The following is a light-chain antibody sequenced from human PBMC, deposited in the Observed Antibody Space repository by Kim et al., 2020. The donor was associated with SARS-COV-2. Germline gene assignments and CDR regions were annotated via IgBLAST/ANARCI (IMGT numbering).Light chain of an antibody. J-gene: IGLJ2*01. CDR2: DVS. CDR1: SCVVGGYNY. Sequence: HSVTLSCTGASCVVGGYNYVSWYQQHPGKAPILMIYDVSKRPSGVPDRFSGSKSGNAASLTISGLPAEDEADYCCCSYAGSYTLVFGGGTQLTVL. V-gene: IGLV2-11*01. CDR3: CSYAGSYTLV.